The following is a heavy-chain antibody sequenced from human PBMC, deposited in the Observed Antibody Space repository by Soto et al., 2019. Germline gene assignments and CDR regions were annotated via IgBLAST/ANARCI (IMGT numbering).Heavy chain of an antibody. CDR3: ATILGYCSGGSCYSSSIDY. CDR2: IYHSGST. D-gene: IGHD2-15*01. Sequence: SETLSLTCAVSGGSISSSNWWSWVRQPPGKGLEWIGEIYHSGSTNYNPSLKSRVTISVDKSKNQFSLKLSSVTAADTAVYYCATILGYCSGGSCYSSSIDYWGQGTLVTVSS. CDR1: GGSISSSNW. J-gene: IGHJ4*02. V-gene: IGHV4-4*02.